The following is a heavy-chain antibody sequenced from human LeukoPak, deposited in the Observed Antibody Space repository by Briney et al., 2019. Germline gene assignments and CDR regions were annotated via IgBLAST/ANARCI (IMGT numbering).Heavy chain of an antibody. Sequence: GASVKVSCKASGYTFTGYYMHWVRQAPGQGLEWTGWINPNSGGTNYAQKFQGRVAMTRDTSISTAYMELSRLRSDDTAVYYCARDRFEITNYYDSSGYYGYWGQGTLVTVSS. D-gene: IGHD3-22*01. V-gene: IGHV1-2*02. CDR2: INPNSGGT. J-gene: IGHJ4*02. CDR1: GYTFTGYY. CDR3: ARDRFEITNYYDSSGYYGY.